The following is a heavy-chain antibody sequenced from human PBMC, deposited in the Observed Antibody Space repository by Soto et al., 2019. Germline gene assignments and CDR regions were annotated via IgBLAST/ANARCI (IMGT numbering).Heavy chain of an antibody. V-gene: IGHV3-48*02. CDR3: ARGFGYYDTSGYYGAYYYYGMDV. CDR1: GLTFSDYS. Sequence: LRLSCAASGLTFSDYSMNWVRQAPGKVLEWVSYISDSSSTIYYADSVKGRFTISRDNAKNSLYLQVNSLRDEDTAVFYCARGFGYYDTSGYYGAYYYYGMDVWGQGTTVTVSS. CDR2: ISDSSSTI. J-gene: IGHJ6*02. D-gene: IGHD3-22*01.